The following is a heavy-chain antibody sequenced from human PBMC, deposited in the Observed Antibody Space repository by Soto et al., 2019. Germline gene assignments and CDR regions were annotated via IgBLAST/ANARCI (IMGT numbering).Heavy chain of an antibody. V-gene: IGHV3-23*01. CDR2: ISGSGGST. D-gene: IGHD1-20*01. CDR3: AKYSSGIPRDNKDY. J-gene: IGHJ4*02. CDR1: GFTFSSYA. Sequence: GVSLRLSCAASGFTFSSYAMSWVRQAPGKGLEWVSAISGSGGSTYYADSVKGRFTISRDNSKNTLYLQMNSLRAEDTAVYYCAKYSSGIPRDNKDYWGQGTLVTVSS.